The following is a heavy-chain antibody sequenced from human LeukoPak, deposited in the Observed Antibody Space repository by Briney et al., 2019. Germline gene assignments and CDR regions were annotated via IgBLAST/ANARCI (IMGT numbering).Heavy chain of an antibody. CDR1: GFTFSDYY. J-gene: IGHJ4*02. CDR3: ARLHSSSWTFDY. D-gene: IGHD6-13*01. V-gene: IGHV3-11*06. CDR2: ISSSSSYT. Sequence: GGSLRLSCAASGFTFSDYYMSWIRQAPGKGLEWVSYISSSSSYTNYADSVKGRFTISRDNAKNSLYLQMNSLRAEDTAVYYCARLHSSSWTFDYWGQGTLVTVSP.